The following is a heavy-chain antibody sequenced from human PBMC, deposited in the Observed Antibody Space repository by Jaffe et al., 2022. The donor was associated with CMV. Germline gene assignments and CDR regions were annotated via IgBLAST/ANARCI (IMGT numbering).Heavy chain of an antibody. CDR3: ARRNTVGRALYFDY. Sequence: QLQLQESGPGLVKPSETLSLTCTVSGGSISSSSYYWGWIRQPPGKGLEWIGSIYYSGSTYYNPSLKSRVTISVDTSKNQFSLKLSSVTAADTAVYYCARRNTVGRALYFDYWGQGTLVTVSS. V-gene: IGHV4-39*01. CDR2: IYYSGST. J-gene: IGHJ4*02. D-gene: IGHD4-17*01. CDR1: GGSISSSSYY.